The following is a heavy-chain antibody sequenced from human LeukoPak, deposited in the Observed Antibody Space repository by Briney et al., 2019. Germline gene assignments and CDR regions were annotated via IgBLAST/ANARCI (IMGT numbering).Heavy chain of an antibody. CDR3: ARRGGYSYGGFYYYYMDV. CDR2: IYPGDSDT. Sequence: EESLKSSCKGSGYSFTSYWTGWVRQMPEKGLEWMGSIYPGDSDTTYSPSFQGQVTISADKSISTAYLQWSSLKASDTAMYYCARRGGYSYGGFYYYYMDVWGKGTTVTISS. V-gene: IGHV5-51*01. J-gene: IGHJ6*03. CDR1: GYSFTSYW. D-gene: IGHD5-18*01.